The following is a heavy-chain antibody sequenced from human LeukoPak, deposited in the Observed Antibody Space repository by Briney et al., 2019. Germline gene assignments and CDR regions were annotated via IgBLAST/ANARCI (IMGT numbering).Heavy chain of an antibody. J-gene: IGHJ4*02. CDR3: ARDPECGGDCYSTRAGGY. Sequence: PSETLSLTCTVSGGSISSGDYYWSWIRQPPGKGLEWIGYIYYSGSTYYNPSLKSRVTISVDTSKNQFSLKLSSVTAADTAVYYCARDPECGGDCYSTRAGGYWGQGTLVTVSS. CDR1: GGSISSGDYY. V-gene: IGHV4-30-4*08. CDR2: IYYSGST. D-gene: IGHD2-21*01.